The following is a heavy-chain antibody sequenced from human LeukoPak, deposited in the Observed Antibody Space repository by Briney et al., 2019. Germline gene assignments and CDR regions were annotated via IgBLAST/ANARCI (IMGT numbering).Heavy chain of an antibody. CDR1: GYSFTSYW. D-gene: IGHD5-12*01. CDR3: ARHRRGYNGYVDY. V-gene: IGHV5-51*01. Sequence: GESLKISCKGSGYSFTSYWIGWVRQMPGKGLEWMGSIYPGDSDTRYSPSFQGQVTMSADKSISTAYLQWSSLKASDTAMYYCARHRRGYNGYVDYWGQGTLVAVSS. J-gene: IGHJ4*02. CDR2: IYPGDSDT.